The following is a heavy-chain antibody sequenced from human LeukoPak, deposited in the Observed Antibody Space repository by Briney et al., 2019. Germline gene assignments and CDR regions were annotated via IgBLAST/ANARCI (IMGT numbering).Heavy chain of an antibody. D-gene: IGHD1-26*01. CDR1: GYSISSGYY. CDR2: IYHSGST. CDR3: ARAIEVGAMTPFDY. V-gene: IGHV4-38-2*02. Sequence: SETLSLTCSVSGYSISSGYYWGWIRQPPGKGLEWIGSIYHSGSTYYNPSLKSRVTISVDTSKNQFSLKLSSVTAADTAVYYCARAIEVGAMTPFDYWGQGTLVTVSS. J-gene: IGHJ4*02.